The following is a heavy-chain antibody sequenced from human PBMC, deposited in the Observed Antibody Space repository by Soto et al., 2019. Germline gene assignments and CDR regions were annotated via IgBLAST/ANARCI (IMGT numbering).Heavy chain of an antibody. J-gene: IGHJ4*02. Sequence: EVQLEESGGGLVKPGGSLRLSCAASGFTFSSYSMNWVRQAPGKGLEWVSSISSISDYIFYADSVKGRFTVSRDNAENALFLQMNSLRAEDTAVYYCTSPESTLTTKIVCWGQGILVTSSS. CDR2: ISSISDYI. CDR3: TSPESTLTTKIVC. D-gene: IGHD4-17*01. CDR1: GFTFSSYS. V-gene: IGHV3-21*01.